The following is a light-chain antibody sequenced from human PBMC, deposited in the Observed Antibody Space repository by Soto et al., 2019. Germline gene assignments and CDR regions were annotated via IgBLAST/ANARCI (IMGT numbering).Light chain of an antibody. J-gene: IGKJ3*01. Sequence: DIQMTQSPSSLSTSVGDRVTITCQASQDISDYLNWYQQKPGKAPKLLIYDASNLETGVPSRFSGRGSGTDFTFTISSLQPEDFATYYCQQSNNLPFTVGPGTKVDIK. CDR2: DAS. CDR3: QQSNNLPFT. CDR1: QDISDY. V-gene: IGKV1-33*01.